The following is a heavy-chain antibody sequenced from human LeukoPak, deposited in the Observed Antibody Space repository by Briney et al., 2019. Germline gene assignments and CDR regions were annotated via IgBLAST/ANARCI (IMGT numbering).Heavy chain of an antibody. D-gene: IGHD3-10*01. CDR3: ARGFLVTMVRGPLRYFDY. Sequence: SETLSLTCAVYGGCLSGYYWSWIRQPPGKGLEWIGETNHSGSTNYNPSLKSRVTISVDTSKNQFSLKLSSVTAADTAVYYCARGFLVTMVRGPLRYFDYWGQGTLVTVSS. V-gene: IGHV4-34*01. J-gene: IGHJ4*02. CDR2: TNHSGST. CDR1: GGCLSGYY.